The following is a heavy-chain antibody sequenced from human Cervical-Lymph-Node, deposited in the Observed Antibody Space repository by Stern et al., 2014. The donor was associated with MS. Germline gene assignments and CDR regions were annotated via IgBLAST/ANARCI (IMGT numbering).Heavy chain of an antibody. Sequence: QDQLVQSGGGLVRPGGSLRLSCAASGFTFSDYYMTWIRQAPGKGLEWLAYISSSVDTMYYADSVKGRFTISRDNAENSLYLQMNSLRAEDTAVYYCARGRVSYNGMDVWGQGTTVTVS. J-gene: IGHJ6*02. CDR3: ARGRVSYNGMDV. V-gene: IGHV3-11*01. CDR2: ISSSVDTM. CDR1: GFTFSDYY. D-gene: IGHD3-10*01.